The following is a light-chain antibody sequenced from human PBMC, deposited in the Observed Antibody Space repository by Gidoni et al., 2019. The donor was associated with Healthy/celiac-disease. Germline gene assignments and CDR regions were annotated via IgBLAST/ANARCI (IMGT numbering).Light chain of an antibody. J-gene: IGKJ2*01. V-gene: IGKV3-11*01. CDR3: QQRSNWPPADT. CDR2: DAS. Sequence: EIVLTQSPATLSLSPGERATLSCRASQSVSSYVAWYQQKPGQAPRLLIYDASNRATGIPARFSGSGSGTDFTLTISSLEPEDFAVYYCQQRSNWPPADTFGQGTKLEIK. CDR1: QSVSSY.